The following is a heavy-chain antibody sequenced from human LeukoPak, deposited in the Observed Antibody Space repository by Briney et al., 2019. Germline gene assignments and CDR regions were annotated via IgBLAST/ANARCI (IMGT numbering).Heavy chain of an antibody. Sequence: ASVKVSCKASGYTFTGYYMHWVRQAPGQGLEWMGWINPNSGGTNYAQKFQGRVTMTRDTSISTAYMELSRLRSDDTAVYYCASPENKIAAAGSDAFDIWGQGTMVTVSS. J-gene: IGHJ3*02. CDR2: INPNSGGT. D-gene: IGHD6-13*01. CDR3: ASPENKIAAAGSDAFDI. V-gene: IGHV1-2*02. CDR1: GYTFTGYY.